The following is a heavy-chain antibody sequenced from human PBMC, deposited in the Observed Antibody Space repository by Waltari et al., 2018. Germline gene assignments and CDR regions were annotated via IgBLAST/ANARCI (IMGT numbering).Heavy chain of an antibody. CDR3: AKAQWLAGRFDY. J-gene: IGHJ4*02. D-gene: IGHD6-19*01. CDR1: GFTFSRYA. CDR2: ISGSGGST. Sequence: EVQLLESGGGLVQPGGSLRLSCAASGFTFSRYAMSWVRQAPGKGLGWVSAISGSGGSTYYADSVKGRFTISRDNSKNTLYLQMNSLRAEDTAVYYCAKAQWLAGRFDYWGQGTLVTVSS. V-gene: IGHV3-23*01.